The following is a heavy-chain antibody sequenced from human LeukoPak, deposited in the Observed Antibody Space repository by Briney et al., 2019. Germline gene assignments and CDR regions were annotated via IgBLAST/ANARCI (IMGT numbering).Heavy chain of an antibody. CDR3: ARDRQQLKGGYYYYYMDV. D-gene: IGHD6-13*01. CDR1: GGSISSYY. J-gene: IGHJ6*03. Sequence: SETLSLTCTVSGGSISSYYWSWIRQPAGKGLEWIGRIYTSGSTNYNPSLKSRVTMSVDTSKNQSSLKLSSVTAADTAVYYCARDRQQLKGGYYYYYMDVWGKGTTVTVSS. V-gene: IGHV4-4*07. CDR2: IYTSGST.